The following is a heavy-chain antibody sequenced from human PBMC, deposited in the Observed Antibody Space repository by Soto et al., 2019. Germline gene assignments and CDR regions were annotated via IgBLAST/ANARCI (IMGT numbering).Heavy chain of an antibody. Sequence: SETLSLTCTVSGGSISSSSYYWGWIRQPPGKGLEWIGSIHYSGSTYYNPSLKSRVTISVDTSKNQFSLKLSSVTAADTAVYYCARRIITIFGVVPFSWFDPWGQGTLVTVSS. CDR3: ARRIITIFGVVPFSWFDP. CDR2: IHYSGST. V-gene: IGHV4-39*01. D-gene: IGHD3-3*01. CDR1: GGSISSSSYY. J-gene: IGHJ5*02.